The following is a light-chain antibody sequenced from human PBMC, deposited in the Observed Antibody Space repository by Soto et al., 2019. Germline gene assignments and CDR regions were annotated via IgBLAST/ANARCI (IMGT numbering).Light chain of an antibody. CDR3: QLYGSSPPNT. J-gene: IGKJ2*01. V-gene: IGKV3-20*01. CDR1: QSVSNNY. Sequence: ETVLTQSPGTLSLSPGERATLSCRASQSVSNNYVNWYQQKPGQSPRLLIYGVSNRATGIPDRFSGAGSGTDFTLTISRLEPEDFAVYYCQLYGSSPPNTFGQGTKLEI. CDR2: GVS.